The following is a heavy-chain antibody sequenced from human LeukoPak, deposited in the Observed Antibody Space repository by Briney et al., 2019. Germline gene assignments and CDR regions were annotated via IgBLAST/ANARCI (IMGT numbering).Heavy chain of an antibody. CDR3: ARDLTRGLYSFDY. D-gene: IGHD7-27*01. J-gene: IGHJ4*02. CDR1: GFTFNTYW. CDR2: IKQDGSEK. V-gene: IGHV3-7*04. Sequence: GGSLRLSCAASGFTFNTYWMTWVRQAPGKGLEWVANIKQDGSEKYYVDSVKGRFTISRDNAKNTLYLQMNSLRAEDTAVYYFARDLTRGLYSFDYWGQGTLVTVSS.